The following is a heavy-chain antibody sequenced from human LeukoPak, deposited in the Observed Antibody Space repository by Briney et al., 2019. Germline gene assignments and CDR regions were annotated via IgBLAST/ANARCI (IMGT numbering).Heavy chain of an antibody. CDR2: IYYSGST. Sequence: PSETLSLTCSVSGDSISSSSYYWGWIRQPPGKGLEWIGSIYYSGSTYYSPSLKSRVTMSVDTSKNQFSLNLSSVTAADTAVYYCARGIATAGAFDNWGQGTLVTVSS. J-gene: IGHJ4*02. D-gene: IGHD6-13*01. V-gene: IGHV4-39*01. CDR1: GDSISSSSYY. CDR3: ARGIATAGAFDN.